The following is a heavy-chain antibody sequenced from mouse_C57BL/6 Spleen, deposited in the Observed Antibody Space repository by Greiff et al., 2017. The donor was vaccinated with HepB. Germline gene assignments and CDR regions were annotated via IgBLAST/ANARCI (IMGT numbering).Heavy chain of an antibody. CDR3: ARPGIYWYFDV. CDR2: ISSGSSTI. CDR1: GFTFSDYG. V-gene: IGHV5-17*01. Sequence: VQLQQSGGGLVKPGGSLKLSCAASGFTFSDYGMHWVRQAPEKGLEWVAYISSGSSTIYYADTVKGRFTISRDNAKNTLFLQMTSLRSEDTAMYYCARPGIYWYFDVWGTGTTVTVSS. J-gene: IGHJ1*03.